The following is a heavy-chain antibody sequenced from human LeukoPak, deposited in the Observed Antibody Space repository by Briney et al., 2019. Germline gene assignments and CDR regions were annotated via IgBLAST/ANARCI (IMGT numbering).Heavy chain of an antibody. D-gene: IGHD3-9*01. V-gene: IGHV3-21*01. CDR2: IFTDGHHT. CDR3: ARDRDYDILTGFFFDY. Sequence: GGSLRLSCAASGFTFRKHAMSWVRQAPGKGLEWVSSIFTDGHHTYNADSVKGRFTISRDNAKNSLYLQMNSLRAEDTAVYYCARDRDYDILTGFFFDYWGQGTLVTVSS. J-gene: IGHJ4*02. CDR1: GFTFRKHA.